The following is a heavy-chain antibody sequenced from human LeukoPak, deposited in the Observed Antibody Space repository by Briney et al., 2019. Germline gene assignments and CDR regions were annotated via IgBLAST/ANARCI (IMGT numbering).Heavy chain of an antibody. CDR3: VRHANSDAFDI. J-gene: IGHJ3*02. V-gene: IGHV4-59*01. D-gene: IGHD4/OR15-4a*01. CDR1: GGSISSYY. CDR2: IYYSGST. Sequence: SETLSLTCTVPGGSISSYYWSWIRQPPGKGLEWLGYIYYSGSTNYNPSLKSRVTISVDTSKNQFSLKLSSVTAADTAVYYCVRHANSDAFDIWGQGTMVTVSS.